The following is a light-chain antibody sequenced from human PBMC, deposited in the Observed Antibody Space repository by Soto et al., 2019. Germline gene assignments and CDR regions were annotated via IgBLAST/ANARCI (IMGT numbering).Light chain of an antibody. CDR1: QSVSSN. CDR2: GAS. Sequence: EIVMTRSPATLSVSPGERATLSCRASQSVSSNLAWYQQKPGQAPRLLIYGASTRATGIPARFSGSGSGTEFTLTISSLQSEDFAVYYCQQYGSSRRTFGQGTKVDI. CDR3: QQYGSSRRT. V-gene: IGKV3-15*01. J-gene: IGKJ1*01.